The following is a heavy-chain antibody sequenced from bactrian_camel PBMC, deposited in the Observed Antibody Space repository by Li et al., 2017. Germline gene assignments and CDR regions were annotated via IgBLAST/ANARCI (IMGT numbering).Heavy chain of an antibody. CDR3: AADCFAGTTIAPVDSGV. J-gene: IGHJ6*01. V-gene: IGHV3S53*01. CDR1: GYTYTYST. Sequence: HVQLVESGGGSVQAGGSLRLSCVVSGYTYTYSTACMGWFRQAPGQEREGVASVVGDGTTAYGDSVKGRFTISKDNAENTLYLQMNNLELEDTAMYYCAADCFAGTTIAPVDSGVWGQGTQVTVS. D-gene: IGHD4*01. CDR2: VVGDGTT.